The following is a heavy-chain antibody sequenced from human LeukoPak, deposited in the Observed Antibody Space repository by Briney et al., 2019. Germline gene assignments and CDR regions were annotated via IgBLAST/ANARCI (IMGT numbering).Heavy chain of an antibody. CDR3: AKAPGIAVAGPSSGMDV. V-gene: IGHV4-4*02. J-gene: IGHJ6*02. CDR1: GGSIRSANW. CDR2: IYHSGSA. D-gene: IGHD6-19*01. Sequence: SGTLSLTCDVSGGSIRSANWWTWVRQPPGKGLEWIGEIYHSGSADYSPSLKRRATISLDKSKNRFSLTLTSVTAADTAVYYCAKAPGIAVAGPSSGMDVWGPGTSVTVSS.